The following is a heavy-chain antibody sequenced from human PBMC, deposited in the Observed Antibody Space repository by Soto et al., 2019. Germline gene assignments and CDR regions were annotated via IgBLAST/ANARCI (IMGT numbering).Heavy chain of an antibody. V-gene: IGHV4-30-4*01. Sequence: QVQLQESGPRLVKPSQTLSLTCTVSGGSISSGDYYWSWIRQPPGKGLEWIGYIYYSGSTYYNPSLKSRVTMSVDTSKNQFSLKLSSVTAADTAVYYCASPNYYDSSGYYWGAFDIWGQGTMVTVSS. CDR1: GGSISSGDYY. CDR3: ASPNYYDSSGYYWGAFDI. CDR2: IYYSGST. D-gene: IGHD3-22*01. J-gene: IGHJ3*02.